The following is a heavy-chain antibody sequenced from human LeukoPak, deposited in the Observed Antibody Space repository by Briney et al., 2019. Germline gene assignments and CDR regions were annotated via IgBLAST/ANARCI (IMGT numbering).Heavy chain of an antibody. J-gene: IGHJ4*02. CDR1: GGSISSYY. V-gene: IGHV3-9*01. CDR2: ISWNSGSI. CDR3: AKDISPTGIAAFDY. D-gene: IGHD6-13*01. Sequence: LSLTCTVSGGSISSYYWSWIRQPPGKGLEWVSGISWNSGSIGYADSVKGRFTISRDNAKNSLYLQMNSLRAEDTALYYCAKDISPTGIAAFDYWGQGTLVTVSS.